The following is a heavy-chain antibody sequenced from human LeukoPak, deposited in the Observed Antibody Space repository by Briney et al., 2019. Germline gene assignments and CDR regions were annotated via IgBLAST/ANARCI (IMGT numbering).Heavy chain of an antibody. J-gene: IGHJ4*02. V-gene: IGHV4-61*02. CDR3: ARGSLASSSSDY. Sequence: PSQTLSLTCTVSGGSISSGSYYWSWIRQPAGKGLEWIGRIYTSGSTNYNPSLKSRVTISVDTSKNQFSLKLSSVTAADTAVYYCARGSLASSSSDYWGQGTLVTVSS. CDR2: IYTSGST. D-gene: IGHD6-13*01. CDR1: GGSISSGSYY.